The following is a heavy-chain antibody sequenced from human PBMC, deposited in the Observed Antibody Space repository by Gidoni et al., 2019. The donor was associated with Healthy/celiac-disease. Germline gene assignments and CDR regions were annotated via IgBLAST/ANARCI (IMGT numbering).Heavy chain of an antibody. J-gene: IGHJ4*02. CDR3: AHWLDITMVRGLIIKAYYFDY. V-gene: IGHV2-5*01. Sequence: QITLKESGPTLVKPTQTLTLTCTVSGFSLSTSGVGVGWIRQPPGKALEWLALIYWNDDKRYSPSLKSRLTITKDTSKNQVVLTMTNMDPVDTATYYCAHWLDITMVRGLIIKAYYFDYWGQGTLVTVSS. CDR2: IYWNDDK. CDR1: GFSLSTSGVG. D-gene: IGHD3-10*01.